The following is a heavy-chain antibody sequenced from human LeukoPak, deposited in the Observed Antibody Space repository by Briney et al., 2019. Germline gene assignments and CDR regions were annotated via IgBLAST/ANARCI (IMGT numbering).Heavy chain of an antibody. CDR1: GGSISSDY. D-gene: IGHD6-25*01. J-gene: IGHJ4*02. CDR2: IYASGIT. V-gene: IGHV4-4*09. CDR3: ARLGSGWPFDY. Sequence: KPSETLSLTCTVSGGSISSDYWSWIRQPPGKGLEWIGWIYASGITNYNPSLKSRVTISVDTSKNQFSLKLTSVTAADTAVYYCARLGSGWPFDYWGQGTLVTDSS.